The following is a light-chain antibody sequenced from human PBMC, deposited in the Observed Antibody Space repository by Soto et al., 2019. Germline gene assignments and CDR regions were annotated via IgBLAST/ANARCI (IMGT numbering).Light chain of an antibody. V-gene: IGKV3-11*01. CDR1: QRVNSY. CDR3: QQRSNSLLP. CDR2: DSS. Sequence: EIVLTQFPATLPLSPGDGATLSCRASQRVNSYLAWYQQKRGQAPRLLIYDSSNRATGIPARFSGSRSVTDFSILISSLEDEDFEVYYYQQRSNSLLPFCEGTKVEIK. J-gene: IGKJ4*01.